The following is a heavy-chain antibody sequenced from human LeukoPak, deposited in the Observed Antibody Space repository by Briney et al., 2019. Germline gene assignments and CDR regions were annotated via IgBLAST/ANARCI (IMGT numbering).Heavy chain of an antibody. CDR3: AREPVVITPGGFDY. D-gene: IGHD3-22*01. J-gene: IGHJ4*02. V-gene: IGHV1-18*01. CDR2: ISPYNGDT. CDR1: GYSFSSYG. Sequence: ASVKVSCKASGYSFSSYGIGWVRRAPGQGLEWMGWISPYNGDTNYAQKLQGRVTMTTDTSTSTAYMELRSLRSDDTAVYYCAREPVVITPGGFDYWGQGTLVTVSS.